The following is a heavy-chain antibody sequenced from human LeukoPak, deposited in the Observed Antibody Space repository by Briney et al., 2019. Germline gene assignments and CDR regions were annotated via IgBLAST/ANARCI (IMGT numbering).Heavy chain of an antibody. CDR2: INPNNGIT. D-gene: IGHD3-22*01. Sequence: ASMKVSCTASGYTFTGHFIHWVRQAPGQGLEWMGCINPNNGITNYAQKFQGWVTMTRDTSISTVYMELSRLKSDDTAVYYCAASTYHYDPSDYDSYYYYGMDVWGQGTTVTVSS. CDR1: GYTFTGHF. V-gene: IGHV1-2*04. J-gene: IGHJ6*02. CDR3: AASTYHYDPSDYDSYYYYGMDV.